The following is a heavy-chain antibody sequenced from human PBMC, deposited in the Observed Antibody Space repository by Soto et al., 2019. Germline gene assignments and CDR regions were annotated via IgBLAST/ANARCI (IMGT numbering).Heavy chain of an antibody. CDR1: GYTFTSYA. CDR2: INAGNGNT. CDR3: ARLGYKQSLVRFKGMDV. J-gene: IGHJ6*02. V-gene: IGHV1-3*01. Sequence: ASVKVSCKASGYTFTSYAMHWVRQAPGQRREWMGWINAGNGNTKYSQKFQGRVTITRDTSASTAYMELSSLRSEDTAVYYCARLGYKQSLVRFKGMDVWGQGTTVTFSS. D-gene: IGHD6-19*01.